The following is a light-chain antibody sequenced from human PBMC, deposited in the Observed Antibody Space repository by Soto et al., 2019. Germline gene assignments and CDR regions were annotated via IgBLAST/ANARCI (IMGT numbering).Light chain of an antibody. V-gene: IGLV2-11*01. J-gene: IGLJ1*01. CDR3: CSYAGSATSLYV. CDR1: SSDVGGYNY. CDR2: DVS. Sequence: QSALTQPRSVSGSPGQSVTISCTGTSSDVGGYNYVSWYQHHPGKAPKLMIYDVSKRPSGVPDRFSGSKSGNTASLTISGLQAEYEADYYCCSYAGSATSLYVFGTGTKLTVL.